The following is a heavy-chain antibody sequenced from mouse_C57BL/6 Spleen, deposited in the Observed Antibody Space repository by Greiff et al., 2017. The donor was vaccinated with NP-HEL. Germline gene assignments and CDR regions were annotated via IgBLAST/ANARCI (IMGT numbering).Heavy chain of an antibody. CDR1: GFSLSTFGMG. CDR3: ARKRSDGPYGGFAY. J-gene: IGHJ3*01. D-gene: IGHD1-1*01. V-gene: IGHV8-8*01. Sequence: QVTLKVSGPGILQPSQTLSLTCSFSGFSLSTFGMGVGWIRQPSGKGLEWLAHIWWDDDKYYNPALKSRLTISKDTSKNQVFPKIANVDTADTATYYCARKRSDGPYGGFAYWGQGTLVTVSA. CDR2: IWWDDDK.